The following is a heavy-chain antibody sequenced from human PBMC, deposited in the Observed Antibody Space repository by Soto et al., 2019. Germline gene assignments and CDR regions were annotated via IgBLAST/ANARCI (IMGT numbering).Heavy chain of an antibody. V-gene: IGHV3-30-3*01. Sequence: QVQLVESGGGVVQPGRSLRLSCAASGFTFSSYAMHWVRQAPGKGLEWVAVISYDGSNKYYADSVKGRFTISRDNSKNTLYLQMNSLRAEDTAVYYCARGDDSSGYYSGWWMYYFDYWGQGTLVTVSS. CDR3: ARGDDSSGYYSGWWMYYFDY. D-gene: IGHD3-22*01. CDR1: GFTFSSYA. CDR2: ISYDGSNK. J-gene: IGHJ4*02.